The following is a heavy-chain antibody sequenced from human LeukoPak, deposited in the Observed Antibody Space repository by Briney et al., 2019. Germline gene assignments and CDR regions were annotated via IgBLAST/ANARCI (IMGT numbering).Heavy chain of an antibody. CDR1: GGSISSGDYY. CDR3: PRPYYYDSRIDP. V-gene: IGHV4-30-4*01. D-gene: IGHD3-22*01. CDR2: MYYSGST. J-gene: IGHJ5*02. Sequence: SQTLSLTCTVSGGSISSGDYYWGSVRQPPGRGLEWIAYMYYSGSTYYNPSLKSRVTISADPYKNQLSLKLSSVTAADTAVYYCPRPYYYDSRIDPWGQGTLVTVSS.